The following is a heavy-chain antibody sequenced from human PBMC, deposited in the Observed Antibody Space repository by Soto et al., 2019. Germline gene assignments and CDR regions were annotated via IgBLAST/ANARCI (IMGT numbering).Heavy chain of an antibody. V-gene: IGHV4-34*01. J-gene: IGHJ3*02. CDR2: MSHSGGT. CDR1: GGFVTSGSYY. Sequence: QVQLQLWGAGLLKPSETLSLTCAVYGGFVTSGSYYWSWIRQPPGKGLEWIGEMSHSGGTHFNPSLKSRVTISVDTSKNQFTLKMSSVTAADTALYYCARVERGTATTVVDAFDIWGPGTMVTVSS. D-gene: IGHD1-1*01. CDR3: ARVERGTATTVVDAFDI.